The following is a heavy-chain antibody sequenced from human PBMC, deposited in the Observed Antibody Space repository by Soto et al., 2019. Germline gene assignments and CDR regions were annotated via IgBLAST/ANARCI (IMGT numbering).Heavy chain of an antibody. J-gene: IGHJ4*02. Sequence: QVQLVESGGGVVQPGRSLRLSCAASGFTFSIYAMHWVRQTPGTGLECVAIMSYDGSNKYYADSVKGRFTISRDNSKNTLYLQMNSLRAEDTAVYYCARDQTGITTAGGGRIDYWGQGTLVTVPS. V-gene: IGHV3-30-3*01. CDR3: ARDQTGITTAGGGRIDY. CDR2: MSYDGSNK. CDR1: GFTFSIYA. D-gene: IGHD6-13*01.